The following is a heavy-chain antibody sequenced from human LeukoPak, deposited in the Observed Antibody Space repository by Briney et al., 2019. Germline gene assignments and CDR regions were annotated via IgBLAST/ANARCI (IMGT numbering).Heavy chain of an antibody. J-gene: IGHJ4*02. CDR3: ARMNYVSSGWGAPFDY. D-gene: IGHD1-7*01. V-gene: IGHV3-48*04. CDR2: IRTSGTNT. CDR1: GFTFSSFS. Sequence: GGSLRLSCAASGFTFSSFSMNWVRQAPGKGLEWVSYIRTSGTNTDYTGSVKGRFTISRDNAKNSLYLQMNSLRAEDTAVYYCARMNYVSSGWGAPFDYWGQGTLVTVSS.